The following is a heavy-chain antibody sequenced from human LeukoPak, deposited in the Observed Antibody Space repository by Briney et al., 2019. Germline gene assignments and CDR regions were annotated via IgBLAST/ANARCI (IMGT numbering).Heavy chain of an antibody. CDR1: GGSLSSYY. CDR2: IYYSGST. J-gene: IGHJ4*02. V-gene: IGHV4-59*01. Sequence: SETLSLTCTVSGGSLSSYYWSWLRQPPGKGLEGIGYIYYSGSTNYNPSLMSRVTISVDASKNQFSLKLSSVTAADTAVYYCAREYGSGPYTFGYWGQGTLVTVSS. D-gene: IGHD3-10*01. CDR3: AREYGSGPYTFGY.